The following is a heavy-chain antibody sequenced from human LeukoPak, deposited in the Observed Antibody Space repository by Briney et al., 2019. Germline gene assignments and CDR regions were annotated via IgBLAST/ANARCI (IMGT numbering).Heavy chain of an antibody. D-gene: IGHD6-13*01. CDR2: ISPYNGIT. V-gene: IGHV1-18*01. CDR1: GYTFTTYG. Sequence: GASVKVSCKASGYTFTTYGISWVRQAPGQGLEWMGWISPYNGITNYAQKLQGRVSMTTDTSTSTAYMDLRSLRSDDTAVYYCARVTGYMVEDYFDSWGQGTLVTVSS. J-gene: IGHJ4*02. CDR3: ARVTGYMVEDYFDS.